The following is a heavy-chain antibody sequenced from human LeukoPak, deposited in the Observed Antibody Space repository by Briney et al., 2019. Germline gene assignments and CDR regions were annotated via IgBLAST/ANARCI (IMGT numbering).Heavy chain of an antibody. J-gene: IGHJ4*02. CDR3: ARSLGQTWGTVTTDLWYFDH. D-gene: IGHD4-11*01. V-gene: IGHV4-39*01. Sequence: MTSETLSLTCTVSGASIITTNYYWGWIRQPPGKGLDWIGSISYSGNAYYNPSLRSRLSISMDASKNQFSLKVRSVTAADTAVYYCARSLGQTWGTVTTDLWYFDHWGQGTLVPVSS. CDR2: ISYSGNA. CDR1: GASIITTNYY.